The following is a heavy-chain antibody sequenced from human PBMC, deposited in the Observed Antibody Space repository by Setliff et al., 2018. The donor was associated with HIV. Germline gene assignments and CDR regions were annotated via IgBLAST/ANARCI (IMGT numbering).Heavy chain of an antibody. Sequence: SETLSLTCAVSGGSIGTANWGSWVRQPPGQGLEWIGEIYYSGNTNYNPSLKSRVTMSVDKPKNHLSLKLSSVTAADTALYYCAKGTPSCSFCFDSWGLGTLVTVSS. CDR2: IYYSGNT. J-gene: IGHJ4*02. V-gene: IGHV4-4*02. D-gene: IGHD2-15*01. CDR3: AKGTPSCSFCFDS. CDR1: GGSIGTANW.